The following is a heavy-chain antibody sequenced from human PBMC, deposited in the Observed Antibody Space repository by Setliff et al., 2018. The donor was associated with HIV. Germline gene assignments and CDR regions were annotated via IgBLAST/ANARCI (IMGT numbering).Heavy chain of an antibody. Sequence: TLSLTCTVSYGSISGHYWTWIRQPPGKGLEWIGYIHHSGGTQYNPSLMSRPTMSVDSSKNQFSLSLSSVTAADTAVYYCARLPDINSWPFDYWARGTLVTVSS. CDR3: ARLPDINSWPFDY. CDR2: IHHSGGT. J-gene: IGHJ4*02. D-gene: IGHD6-13*01. CDR1: YGSISGHY. V-gene: IGHV4-59*11.